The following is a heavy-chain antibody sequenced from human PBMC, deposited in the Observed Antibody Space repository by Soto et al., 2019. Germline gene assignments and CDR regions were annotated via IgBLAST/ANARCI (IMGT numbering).Heavy chain of an antibody. CDR2: IYYSGST. CDR1: GGSIGSYY. CDR3: ARGGWRQIDY. J-gene: IGHJ4*02. D-gene: IGHD3-3*01. V-gene: IGHV4-59*08. Sequence: QVQLQESGPGLVKPSETLSLTCSVSGGSIGSYYWSWIRQPPGKGLEWIGYIYYSGSTNYNPSLKRRVTISVDTSKNQFSLKRSSVTAADTAVYYCARGGWRQIDYWGQGTLVTVSS.